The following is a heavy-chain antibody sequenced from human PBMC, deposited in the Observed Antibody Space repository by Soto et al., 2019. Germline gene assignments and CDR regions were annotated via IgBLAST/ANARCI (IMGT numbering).Heavy chain of an antibody. CDR1: GGSISSYY. J-gene: IGHJ4*02. V-gene: IGHV4-59*08. CDR3: ARLTVSDYFDY. D-gene: IGHD4-4*01. CDR2: IYYSGST. Sequence: VQLPESGPGLVKPSETLSLTCTVSGGSISSYYWSWIRQPPGKGLEWIGYIYYSGSTNYNPSLKSRVTISVDTSKNQFSLKLSSVTAADTAVYYCARLTVSDYFDYWGQGTLVTVSS.